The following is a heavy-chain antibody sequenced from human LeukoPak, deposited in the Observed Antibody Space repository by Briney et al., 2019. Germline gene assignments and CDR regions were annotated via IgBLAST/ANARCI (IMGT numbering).Heavy chain of an antibody. CDR2: IYYSGST. V-gene: IGHV4-39*01. CDR1: GGSIISSSDY. Sequence: SETLSLTCTVSGGSIISSSDYWGWIRQPPGKGLEWIGSIYYSGSTYYNPSLKSRVTISVDTSKNQFSLKLSSVTAADTAVYYCAISERGAYYDFWSGYYTGDSFDPWGQGTLVTVSS. D-gene: IGHD3-3*01. CDR3: AISERGAYYDFWSGYYTGDSFDP. J-gene: IGHJ5*02.